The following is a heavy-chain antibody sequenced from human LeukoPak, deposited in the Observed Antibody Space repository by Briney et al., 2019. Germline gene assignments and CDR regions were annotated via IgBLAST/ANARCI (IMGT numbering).Heavy chain of an antibody. Sequence: ASVNVSCKASGYTFPSYAMNWVRQAPGQGLEWMGWINTNTGNPTYAQGFTGRFVFPLDTSVSTAYLQISSLKAEDTAVYYCASGDGYNTFDYWGQGTLVTVSS. D-gene: IGHD5-24*01. V-gene: IGHV7-4-1*02. CDR2: INTNTGNP. J-gene: IGHJ4*02. CDR3: ASGDGYNTFDY. CDR1: GYTFPSYA.